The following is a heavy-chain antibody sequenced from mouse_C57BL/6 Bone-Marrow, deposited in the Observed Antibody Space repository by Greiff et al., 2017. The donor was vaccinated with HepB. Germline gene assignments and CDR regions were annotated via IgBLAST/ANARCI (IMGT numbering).Heavy chain of an antibody. V-gene: IGHV6-6*01. D-gene: IGHD2-2*01. J-gene: IGHJ4*01. CDR1: GFTFSDAW. Sequence: EVKVEESGGGLVQPGGSMKLSCAASGFTFSDAWMDWVRQSPEKGLEWVAEIRNKANNHATYYAESVKGRFTISRDDSKSSVYLQMNSLRAEDTGIYYCTREYGYDGAMDYWGQGTSVTVSS. CDR3: TREYGYDGAMDY. CDR2: IRNKANNHAT.